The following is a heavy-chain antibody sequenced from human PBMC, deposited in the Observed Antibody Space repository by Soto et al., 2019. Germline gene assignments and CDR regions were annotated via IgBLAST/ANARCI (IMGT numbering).Heavy chain of an antibody. J-gene: IGHJ6*03. D-gene: IGHD4-17*01. V-gene: IGHV4-4*02. CDR3: ARFSVTTSFYYYYYMDV. Sequence: QVQLQESGPGLVKPSGTLSLTCAVSSGSISSSNWWSWVRQPPGKGLEWIGEIYHSGSTNYNRSLKSPVTISVDKSTNQFSLQLSSVTAADTAVYYCARFSVTTSFYYYYYMDVWGKGTTHTVSS. CDR2: IYHSGST. CDR1: SGSISSSNW.